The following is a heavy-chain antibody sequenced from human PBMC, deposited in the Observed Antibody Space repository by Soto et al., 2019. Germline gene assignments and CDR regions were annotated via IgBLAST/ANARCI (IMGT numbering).Heavy chain of an antibody. Sequence: EVQLVESGGGLLQPGGSLRLSCAVSGSTFSNDWMHWVRQAPGKGLVWVSHINSDGSSTNYADFVKGRFTIARDNAKNTVYLQMNSLRAEDTAVYYCAIDRAYSLDGWGQGTTVTVSS. J-gene: IGHJ6*01. D-gene: IGHD3-10*01. CDR2: INSDGSST. V-gene: IGHV3-74*01. CDR1: GSTFSNDW. CDR3: AIDRAYSLDG.